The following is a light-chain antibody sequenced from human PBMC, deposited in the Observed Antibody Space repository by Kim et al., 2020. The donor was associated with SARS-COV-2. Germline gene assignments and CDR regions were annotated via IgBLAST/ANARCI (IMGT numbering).Light chain of an antibody. CDR1: SSNIGAGYD. CDR2: GNS. J-gene: IGLJ1*01. Sequence: VTISCTGDSSNIGAGYDVHWYQQLPGTAPKLLIYGNSNRPSGVPDRFSGSKSGTSASLAITGLQAEDEADYYCQSYDSSLSGSKVFGTGTKVTVL. V-gene: IGLV1-40*01. CDR3: QSYDSSLSGSKV.